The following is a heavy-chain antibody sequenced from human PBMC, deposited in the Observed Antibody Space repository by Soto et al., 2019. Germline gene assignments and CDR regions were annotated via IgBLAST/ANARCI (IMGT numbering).Heavy chain of an antibody. CDR3: VRHNNWSYHY. CDR2: IGPDGSNM. J-gene: IGHJ4*02. CDR1: GFIFSRHW. V-gene: IGHV3-74*01. D-gene: IGHD1-1*01. Sequence: GVALSLPWSASGFIFSRHWMHWVLQAPGTGLVWVSHIGPDGSNMRDADSVQGRFTISRDNARNTLYLQMNSLRDEDTAVYYCVRHNNWSYHYWGQGSLVTV.